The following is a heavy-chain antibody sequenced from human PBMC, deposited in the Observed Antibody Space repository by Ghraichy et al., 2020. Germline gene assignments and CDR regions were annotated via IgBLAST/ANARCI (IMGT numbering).Heavy chain of an antibody. D-gene: IGHD2-15*01. CDR1: GYTFIDYY. CDR3: ARDFTKLRYCSGGNCYPGY. CDR2: INPNSGGT. J-gene: IGHJ4*02. Sequence: ASVNVSCKTSGYTFIDYYIHWVRQAPGQGLEWMGWINPNSGGTNFAQKLQGRVTMTRDTSISTAYMELSSLRSDDTAIYYCARDFTKLRYCSGGNCYPGYWGQGTLVTVSS. V-gene: IGHV1-2*02.